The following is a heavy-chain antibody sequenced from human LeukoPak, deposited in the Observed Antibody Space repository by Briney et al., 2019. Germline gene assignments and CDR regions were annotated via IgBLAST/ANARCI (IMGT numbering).Heavy chain of an antibody. V-gene: IGHV3-7*01. CDR1: GFTFSSYW. D-gene: IGHD1-1*01. CDR3: ARDDGGNWNDLYYYYGMDV. Sequence: GSLRLSCAASGFTFSSYWMSWVRQAPGKGLEWVANIKQDGSEKYYVDSVKGRFTISRDNAKNSLYLQMNSLRAEDTAVYYCARDDGGNWNDLYYYYGMDVWDQGTTVTVSS. CDR2: IKQDGSEK. J-gene: IGHJ6*02.